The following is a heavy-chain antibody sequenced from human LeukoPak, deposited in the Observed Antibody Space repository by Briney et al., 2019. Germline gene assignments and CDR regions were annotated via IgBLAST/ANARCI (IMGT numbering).Heavy chain of an antibody. D-gene: IGHD4-17*01. CDR2: IFYSGRA. CDR1: GDSISSSRYY. J-gene: IGHJ4*02. V-gene: IGHV4-39*07. Sequence: SETLSLSCIVSGDSISSSRYYWGWIRQPPGKGLEWVGSIFYSGRAYYNPSLKSRVTISVDTSRNQFSLRLRSVTAAGTAVYYCARDGIYGETADYWGQGTLVTVSS. CDR3: ARDGIYGETADY.